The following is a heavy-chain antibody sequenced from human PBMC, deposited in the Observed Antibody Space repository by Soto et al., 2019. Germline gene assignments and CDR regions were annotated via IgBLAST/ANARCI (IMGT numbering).Heavy chain of an antibody. CDR3: VIISTVTKDYYYYYIDV. Sequence: PGESLKISCKASGYSFTSYWIGWVRQMPGKGLEWMGIIYSGDSDTRYSPSNQGQVTISADKSISTAYLQWSFLKASDSAIYFCVIISTVTKDYYYYYIDVWGKGIKVTVFS. V-gene: IGHV5-51*01. CDR2: IYSGDSDT. J-gene: IGHJ6*03. CDR1: GYSFTSYW. D-gene: IGHD4-17*01.